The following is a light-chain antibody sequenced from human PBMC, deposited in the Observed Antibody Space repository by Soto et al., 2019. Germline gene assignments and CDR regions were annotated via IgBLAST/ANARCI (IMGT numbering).Light chain of an antibody. J-gene: IGKJ1*01. CDR2: DAS. Sequence: ESVLSQAPVSLSLKPRKKATLCCRASESVSSYLAWYQQKPGQAPRLLIYDASNRATGIPARFSGSGSGTDFTLTICSLQAEDVAVYYCQQYYTIPRAFGQGSKV. CDR1: ESVSSY. V-gene: IGKV3-11*01. CDR3: QQYYTIPRA.